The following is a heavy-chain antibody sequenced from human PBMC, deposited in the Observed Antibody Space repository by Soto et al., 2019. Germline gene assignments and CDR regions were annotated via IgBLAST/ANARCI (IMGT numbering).Heavy chain of an antibody. V-gene: IGHV4-30-2*01. J-gene: IGHJ4*02. CDR3: ARAGGLGAVAVDY. Sequence: TLSLTCGASVGSISSGGYSWSWIRQPPGKRLEWIGYIYHSGSTYYNPSLKSRVTISVDRSKNQFSLKLSSVTAADTAVYYCARAGGLGAVAVDYWGQGTLVTVSS. CDR2: IYHSGST. D-gene: IGHD6-19*01. CDR1: VGSISSGGYS.